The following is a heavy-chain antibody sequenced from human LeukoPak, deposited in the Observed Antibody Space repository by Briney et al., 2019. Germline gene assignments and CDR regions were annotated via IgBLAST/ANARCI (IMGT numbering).Heavy chain of an antibody. CDR1: GFTLSNYW. V-gene: IGHV3-74*01. D-gene: IGHD6-19*01. CDR3: AKESLGSAVAGTPEYFQH. Sequence: PGGSLRLSCEVSGFTLSNYWMHWVRQTPGKGLVWASRINSDGSSTNYADSVKGRFTISRDNAKNTLYLQMNSLRAEDTAVYYCAKESLGSAVAGTPEYFQHWSQGTLVTVSS. CDR2: INSDGSST. J-gene: IGHJ1*01.